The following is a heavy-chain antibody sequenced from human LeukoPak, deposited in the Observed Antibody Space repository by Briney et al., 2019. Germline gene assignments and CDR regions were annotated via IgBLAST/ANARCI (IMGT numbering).Heavy chain of an antibody. J-gene: IGHJ4*02. CDR1: GYTFTSYY. V-gene: IGHV1-46*01. Sequence: ASVKVSCKASGYTFTSYYMHWVRQAPGQGLEWMGIINPSGGSTSYAQKFQGRVTTTRDTSTSTVYMELSSLRSEDTAVYYCARVDTAMVFDYWGQGTLVTVSS. D-gene: IGHD5-18*01. CDR3: ARVDTAMVFDY. CDR2: INPSGGST.